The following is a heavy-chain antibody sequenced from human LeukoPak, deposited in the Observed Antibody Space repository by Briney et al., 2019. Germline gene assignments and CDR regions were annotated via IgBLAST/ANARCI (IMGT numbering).Heavy chain of an antibody. J-gene: IGHJ4*02. Sequence: GASVKVSCKASGGTFSSYAISWVRQAPGQGLEWMGRIIPILGIANYAQKFQGRVTITADKSTSTAYMELSSLRSEDTAVYYCARDYHSGSPFDYWGQGTLVTVSS. CDR3: ARDYHSGSPFDY. CDR1: GGTFSSYA. D-gene: IGHD1-26*01. V-gene: IGHV1-69*04. CDR2: IIPILGIA.